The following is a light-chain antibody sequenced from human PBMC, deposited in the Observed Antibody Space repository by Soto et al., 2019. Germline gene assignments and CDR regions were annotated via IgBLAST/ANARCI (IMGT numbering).Light chain of an antibody. CDR1: SSNIGSNY. V-gene: IGLV1-47*01. CDR2: RNN. J-gene: IGLJ2*01. CDR3: AAWDDSLSGVV. Sequence: QSVLTQPPSASGTPGQRVTISCSGSSSNIGSNYVYWYQQVPGTAPKLLIHRNNQRPSGVPDRFSGSKSGTSASLDISGLRSEDEAGYYCAAWDDSLSGVVFGGGTQLTVL.